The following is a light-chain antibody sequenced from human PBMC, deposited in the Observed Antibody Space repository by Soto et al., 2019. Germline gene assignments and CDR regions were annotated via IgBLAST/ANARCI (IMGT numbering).Light chain of an antibody. J-gene: IGKJ5*01. CDR3: QQFNGFPT. CDR2: DAS. Sequence: AIQLTQSPSSLSASVGDTVTITCRASQGISNALAWYQQIPGKPPKLLIYDASTLESGVTSRFSGSGSVTEFTLTISSLQPGDFATYYCQQFNGFPTFGQGTRLEIQ. V-gene: IGKV1-13*02. CDR1: QGISNA.